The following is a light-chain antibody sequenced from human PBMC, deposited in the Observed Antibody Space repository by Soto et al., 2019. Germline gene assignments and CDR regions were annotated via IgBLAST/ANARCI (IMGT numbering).Light chain of an antibody. J-gene: IGKJ1*01. V-gene: IGKV1-5*01. CDR2: DAS. CDR1: QSIDTC. Sequence: DIQMTQSPSTLSASVGDRVTITCRASQSIDTCVAWYQQKPGKAPKALIYDASNLESGVSSRFSGSGSGTEFTLTINSLQPDDFATYYCQQYNGYWTFGQGTKVDIK. CDR3: QQYNGYWT.